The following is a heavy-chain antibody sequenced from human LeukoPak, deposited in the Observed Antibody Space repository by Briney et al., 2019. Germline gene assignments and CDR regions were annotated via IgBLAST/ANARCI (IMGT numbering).Heavy chain of an antibody. CDR2: IGTAGDT. CDR3: ARELKSGYSYGYYYYGMDV. V-gene: IGHV3-13*01. J-gene: IGHJ6*02. CDR1: GFTFSSYD. Sequence: GGSLRLSCAASGFTFSSYDMHWVRQATGKGLEWVSAIGTAGDTYYPGSVKGRFTISRENAKNSLYLQMNSLRAGDTAVYYCARELKSGYSYGYYYYGMDVWGQGTTVTVSS. D-gene: IGHD5-18*01.